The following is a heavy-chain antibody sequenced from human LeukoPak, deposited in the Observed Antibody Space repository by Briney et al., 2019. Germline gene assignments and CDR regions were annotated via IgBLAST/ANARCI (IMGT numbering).Heavy chain of an antibody. V-gene: IGHV3-23*01. CDR3: AKRSGTTGGSFDY. J-gene: IGHJ4*02. CDR1: GFTFGSYA. Sequence: PGGSLRLSCAASGFTFGSYAMSGVRPAPGKGLEWVSEISGGGSTYYADSVKGRFTISRDNSKNTLYLQMNSLRAEDTAVYYCAKRSGTTGGSFDYWGQGTLVTVSS. D-gene: IGHD4-11*01. CDR2: ISGGGST.